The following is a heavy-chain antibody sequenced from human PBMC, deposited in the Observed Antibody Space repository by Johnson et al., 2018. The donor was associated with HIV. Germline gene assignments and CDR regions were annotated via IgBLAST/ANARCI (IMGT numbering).Heavy chain of an antibody. D-gene: IGHD6-19*01. Sequence: VQLVESGGGLVQPGRSLRLSCAASGFTFADYAMHWARQTPGKGLEWVSGISWDSGSTYYADSVKGRFTISRDNSKNTLYLQMNSLRAEDTAVYYCARGLVGWASTVASYAFDIWGQGTMVTVSS. CDR1: GFTFADYA. CDR3: ARGLVGWASTVASYAFDI. J-gene: IGHJ3*02. CDR2: ISWDSGST. V-gene: IGHV3-9*01.